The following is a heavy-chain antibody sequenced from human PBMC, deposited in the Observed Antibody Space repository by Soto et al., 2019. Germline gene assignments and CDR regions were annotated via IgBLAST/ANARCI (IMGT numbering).Heavy chain of an antibody. CDR2: IHTSGST. CDR3: ARGRDEYKWGNV. J-gene: IGHJ6*02. V-gene: IGHV4-34*01. CDR1: GGSLSDYY. D-gene: IGHD1-1*01. Sequence: QVQLQQWGAGLLKPSETLSLTCAVSGGSLSDYYWPWIRQSPGKGLEWIGEIHTSGSTYYNPSLRSRVTISVDTSKNQFSLKLTSLTAADTAIYYCARGRDEYKWGNVWGQGTTVTVSS.